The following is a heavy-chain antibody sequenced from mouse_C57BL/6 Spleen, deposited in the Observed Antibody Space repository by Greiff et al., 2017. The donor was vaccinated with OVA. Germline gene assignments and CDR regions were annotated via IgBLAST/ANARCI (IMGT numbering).Heavy chain of an antibody. Sequence: QVQLQQPGAELVMPGASVKLSCKASGYTFTSYWMHWVKQRPGQGLEWIGEFDPSDSYTNYNQKFKGKSTLTVDKSSSTAYMQLSSLTSEDSAVYYCAREDDFPFAYWGQGTLVTVSA. CDR2: FDPSDSYT. CDR1: GYTFTSYW. CDR3: AREDDFPFAY. J-gene: IGHJ3*01. D-gene: IGHD2-4*01. V-gene: IGHV1-69*01.